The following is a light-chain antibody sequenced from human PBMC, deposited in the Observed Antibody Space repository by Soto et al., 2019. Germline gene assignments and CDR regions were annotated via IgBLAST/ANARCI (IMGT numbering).Light chain of an antibody. CDR3: QQYNDWPTT. V-gene: IGKV3-15*01. CDR2: AAS. Sequence: EIVMTQSPATLSVSPGERATLSCRASQSVRSNLAWYQQKAGQAPRILINAASTRAAGIPARFSGSGSGTEFTLTISSLDSEDFAIYYCQQYNDWPTTFGQGTRLEIK. CDR1: QSVRSN. J-gene: IGKJ5*01.